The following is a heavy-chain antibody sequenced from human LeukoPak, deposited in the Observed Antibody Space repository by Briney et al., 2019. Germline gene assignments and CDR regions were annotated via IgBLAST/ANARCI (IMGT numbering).Heavy chain of an antibody. CDR1: GYSLTSYW. J-gene: IGHJ5*02. D-gene: IGHD2-15*01. Sequence: GESLKISCKGSGYSLTSYWIGWVRQMPGKGLEWMGIIYPGDSDTRYSPSFQGQVTTSADKSISTAYLQWSSLKASDTAMYYCAREVVAATHNWFDPWGQGTLVTVSS. CDR3: AREVVAATHNWFDP. V-gene: IGHV5-51*01. CDR2: IYPGDSDT.